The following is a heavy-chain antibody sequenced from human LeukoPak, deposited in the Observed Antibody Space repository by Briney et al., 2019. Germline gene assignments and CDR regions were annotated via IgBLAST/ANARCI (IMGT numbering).Heavy chain of an antibody. CDR2: ISSSSSTI. V-gene: IGHV3-48*01. Sequence: GGSLRLSCAASGFTFSSYSMNWVRQAPGKGLEWVSYISSSSSTIYYADSVKGRFTISRDNAKNSLYLQMNSLRAEDTAVYYCAQQVGYCSSGSCYFTYWGQGTLVTVSS. CDR3: AQQVGYCSSGSCYFTY. D-gene: IGHD2-15*01. CDR1: GFTFSSYS. J-gene: IGHJ1*01.